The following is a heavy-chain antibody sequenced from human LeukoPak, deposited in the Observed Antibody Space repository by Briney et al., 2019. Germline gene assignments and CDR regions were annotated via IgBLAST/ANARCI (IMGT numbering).Heavy chain of an antibody. CDR2: LTGDGNT. D-gene: IGHD1-20*01. CDR3: AKVKWKLIGYFDY. V-gene: IGHV3-23*01. Sequence: GGSLRLSCAASGFTFTSYAMSWVRQAPGKGLEWVSVLTGDGNTYYADSVKGRFTNSRDDSKNTPFLQMNSLRVEDTAVYFCAKVKWKLIGYFDYWGRGTLVTVSS. CDR1: GFTFTSYA. J-gene: IGHJ4*02.